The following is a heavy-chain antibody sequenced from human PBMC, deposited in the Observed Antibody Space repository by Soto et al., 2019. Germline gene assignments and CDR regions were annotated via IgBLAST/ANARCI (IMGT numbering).Heavy chain of an antibody. D-gene: IGHD3-9*01. CDR1: GFTFSNYA. V-gene: IGHV3-23*01. CDR3: ARVFYYDILTGKSYNMDV. J-gene: IGHJ6*02. CDR2: ISGSGGST. Sequence: VQLLESGGDLVQPGGSLRLSCEASGFTFSNYAMSWVRQAPGKGLEWVSVISGSGGSTNYADSAKGRFPISRDNSRDTLYLQMNSLRAEDTAVYYCARVFYYDILTGKSYNMDVWGQGTTVIVSS.